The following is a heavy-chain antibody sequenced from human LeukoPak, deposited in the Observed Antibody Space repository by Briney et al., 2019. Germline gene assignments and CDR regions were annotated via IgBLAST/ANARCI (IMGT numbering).Heavy chain of an antibody. CDR3: ARDYGSGSLSFYYYYYMDV. CDR2: IYTSGST. J-gene: IGHJ6*03. CDR1: GGAINAGSHY. D-gene: IGHD3-10*01. Sequence: SETLSLTCTVSGGAINAGSHYWSWIRQPAGKGLEWIGRIYTSGSTNYNPSLKSRVTMSVDTSKNQFSLKLSSVTAADTAVYYCARDYGSGSLSFYYYYYMDVWGKGTTVTISS. V-gene: IGHV4-61*02.